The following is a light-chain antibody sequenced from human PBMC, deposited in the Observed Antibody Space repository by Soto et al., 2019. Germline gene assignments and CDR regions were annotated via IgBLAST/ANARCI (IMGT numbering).Light chain of an antibody. CDR3: QQRYNAPIT. V-gene: IGKV1-39*01. J-gene: IGKJ5*01. CDR2: VAS. Sequence: DIQMTQSPSSLSASVGDRVTITCRASQNIINYLNWYQQKPGKAPQLLIYVASRLESGLPSRFSGSGSGTDFTLTISSLQPEDFATYSCQQRYNAPITLSQETRLDI. CDR1: QNIINY.